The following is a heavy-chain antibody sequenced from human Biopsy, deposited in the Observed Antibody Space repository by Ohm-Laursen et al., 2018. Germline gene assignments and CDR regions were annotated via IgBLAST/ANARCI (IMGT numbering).Heavy chain of an antibody. J-gene: IGHJ2*01. CDR3: ARHAPSYSGSYWRYFDL. Sequence: GTLSLTCTVSGGSVSSNVAYWAWIRQPPGKGLESIGSIFYSGITYYNPTLKSRVTISVDTSMNHLSLRLTSVTAADTAVYYCARHAPSYSGSYWRYFDLWGRGTLVTVSS. V-gene: IGHV4-39*01. CDR2: IFYSGIT. CDR1: GGSVSSNVAY. D-gene: IGHD1-26*01.